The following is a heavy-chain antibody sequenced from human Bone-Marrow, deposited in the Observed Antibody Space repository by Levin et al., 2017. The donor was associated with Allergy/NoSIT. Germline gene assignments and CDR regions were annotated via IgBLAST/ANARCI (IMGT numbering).Heavy chain of an antibody. V-gene: IGHV1-18*01. Sequence: GESLKISCKASGYIFMNYGVTWVRQAPGQGLEWMGWISVDNGLTNYAQNLQGRVTMTRDTSTSTVYLELRGLRADDTAVYYCARGVGSGLFVWGQGTLVTVST. CDR3: ARGVGSGLFV. J-gene: IGHJ4*02. D-gene: IGHD6-19*01. CDR1: GYIFMNYG. CDR2: ISVDNGLT.